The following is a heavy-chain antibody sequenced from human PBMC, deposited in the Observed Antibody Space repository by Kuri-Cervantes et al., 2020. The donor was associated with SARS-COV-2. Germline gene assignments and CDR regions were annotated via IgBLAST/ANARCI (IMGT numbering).Heavy chain of an antibody. V-gene: IGHV3-49*04. D-gene: IGHD3-3*01. CDR3: TRDDFWSGYYLD. CDR1: GFIFNNYA. Sequence: GESLKISCAGSGFIFNNYALNWVRQAPGGGLEWVGFIRSKAYGGTTEYAASVKGRFTISRDDSKSIAYLQMNSLKTEDTAVYYCTRDDFWSGYYLDWGQGTPVTVSS. J-gene: IGHJ4*02. CDR2: IRSKAYGGTT.